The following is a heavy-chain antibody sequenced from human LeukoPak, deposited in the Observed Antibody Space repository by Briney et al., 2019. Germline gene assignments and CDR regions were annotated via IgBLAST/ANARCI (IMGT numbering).Heavy chain of an antibody. D-gene: IGHD4-11*01. J-gene: IGHJ5*02. CDR1: GGSISNY. CDR2: IYTSGST. V-gene: IGHV4-4*07. CDR3: ARGVTTGFDWFDP. Sequence: PSETLSLTCTGSGGSISNYLSWIRQPAGKGLEWIGRIYTSGSTNYNPSLKSRVTMSVDTSKNQFSLKLSSVTAADTAVYYCARGVTTGFDWFDPWGQGTLVTVSS.